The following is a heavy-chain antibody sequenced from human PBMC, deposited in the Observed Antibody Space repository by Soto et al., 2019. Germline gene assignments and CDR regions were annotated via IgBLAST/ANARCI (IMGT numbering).Heavy chain of an antibody. Sequence: QVQLQQWGAGLLKPSETLSLTCAVYGGSFSGYYWSWIRQPPGKGLEWIGEINHSGSTNYNPSLKSRATISVDTSKNQFSLKLSSVTAADTAVYYCARGRRSDQRTVVIYPGAIHYWGQGSLVTVSS. CDR2: INHSGST. CDR3: ARGRRSDQRTVVIYPGAIHY. CDR1: GGSFSGYY. D-gene: IGHD2-21*01. J-gene: IGHJ4*02. V-gene: IGHV4-34*01.